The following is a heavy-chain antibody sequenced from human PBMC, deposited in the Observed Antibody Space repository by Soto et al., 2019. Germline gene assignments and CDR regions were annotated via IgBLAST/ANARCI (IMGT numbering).Heavy chain of an antibody. CDR3: ARSMLQAVIPTAEYFQY. D-gene: IGHD3-10*01. Sequence: EVQLVQSGVEVKKTGESLTISCQGSGYTFSDYWIAWVRQTPGKGLEWMGIIYPGASDTRYSPSFKGQVTISADKSSSTAYLQWNSLKASDSAMYYCARSMLQAVIPTAEYFQYWGQGTLVTVSS. J-gene: IGHJ1*01. CDR2: IYPGASDT. CDR1: GYTFSDYW. V-gene: IGHV5-51*03.